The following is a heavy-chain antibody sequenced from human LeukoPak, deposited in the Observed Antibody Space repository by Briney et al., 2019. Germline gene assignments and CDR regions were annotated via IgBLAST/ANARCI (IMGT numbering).Heavy chain of an antibody. V-gene: IGHV3-7*01. CDR2: IKQDGSEK. CDR3: ARDEGLTTVTTNNYFDY. J-gene: IGHJ4*02. CDR1: GFTFSSYW. Sequence: GGSLRLSCAASGFTFSSYWMSWVRQAPGKGLEWVANIKQDGSEKYYVDSVKGRFTISRDNAKNSLYLQMNSLRAEDTAVYYCARDEGLTTVTTNNYFDYWGQGTLVTVSS. D-gene: IGHD4-17*01.